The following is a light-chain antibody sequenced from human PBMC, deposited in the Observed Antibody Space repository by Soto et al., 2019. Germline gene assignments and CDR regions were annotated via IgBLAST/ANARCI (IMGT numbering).Light chain of an antibody. CDR2: EAS. V-gene: IGKV1-5*03. Sequence: DIQMTQSPYTLSASVGDRVTITCRASQSISSRLAWYQEKPGKAPRLLIYEASSLESGVPSRFSGSGFGTEFTLSIRSLQPEDFATYYCQQSYSTLWTFGQGTKVDI. CDR3: QQSYSTLWT. J-gene: IGKJ1*01. CDR1: QSISSR.